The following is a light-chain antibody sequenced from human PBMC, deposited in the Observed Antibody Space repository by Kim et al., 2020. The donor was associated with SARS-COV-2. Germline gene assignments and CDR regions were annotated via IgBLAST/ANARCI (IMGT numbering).Light chain of an antibody. CDR3: QQYGTA. J-gene: IGKJ4*01. CDR1: QPVASSY. V-gene: IGKV3-20*01. CDR2: GIS. Sequence: TRALSPGDRATLTCKTSQPVASSYFAWFQQKPGQAPRLLIYGISTRATGIPDRFSGSGSGTDFTLTISRLEAEDFAVYYCQQYGTAFGGGTKLEI.